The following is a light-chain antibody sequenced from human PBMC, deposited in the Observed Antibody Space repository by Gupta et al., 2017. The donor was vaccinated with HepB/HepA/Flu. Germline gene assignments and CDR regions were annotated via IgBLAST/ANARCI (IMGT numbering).Light chain of an antibody. V-gene: IGKV2-30*01. J-gene: IGKJ4*01. Sequence: DVVLSQSPLSLPVTLGQPVSISCRSSQGLVYSDGNTYLNCFHQRPSQSPRRLIYKVSNRDSGVPDRFSGSESGNMYTLRISRVEAEDVGIYYCMQASHWPLTFGGGTKVEIK. CDR1: QGLVYSDGNTY. CDR3: MQASHWPLT. CDR2: KVS.